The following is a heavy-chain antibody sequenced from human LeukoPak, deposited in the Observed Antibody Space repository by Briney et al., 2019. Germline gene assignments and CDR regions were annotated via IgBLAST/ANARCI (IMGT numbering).Heavy chain of an antibody. CDR1: GYTFSVHY. CDR2: INPNSGDT. J-gene: IGHJ3*02. D-gene: IGHD3-16*01. Sequence: GASVKVSCKASGYTFSVHYMHWVRQAPGQGLEWMGWINPNSGDTNYAQNFQGRVTMTRDTSLSTAYMELSRLRSDDTAVYYCARVIWGAVAFDIWGQGTMVIVSS. V-gene: IGHV1-2*02. CDR3: ARVIWGAVAFDI.